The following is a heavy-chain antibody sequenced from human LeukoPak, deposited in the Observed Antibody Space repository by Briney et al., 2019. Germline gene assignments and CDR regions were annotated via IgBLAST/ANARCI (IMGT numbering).Heavy chain of an antibody. V-gene: IGHV4-31*03. J-gene: IGHJ4*02. CDR1: GVSISNGDYY. CDR3: ATRGYGSTWHSQN. D-gene: IGHD6-13*01. Sequence: SETLSLTCTVSGVSISNGDYYWSWIRQHPGKGLEYIGYIYYSGSTYYNPSLRSRVTISVDPSKNQFSLKLTSVTDADTAVYYCATRGYGSTWHSQNWGQGTLVTVSS. CDR2: IYYSGST.